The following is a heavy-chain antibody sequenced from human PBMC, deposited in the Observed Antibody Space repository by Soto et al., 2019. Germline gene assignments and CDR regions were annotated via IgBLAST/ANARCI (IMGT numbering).Heavy chain of an antibody. CDR2: IIPIFGTA. V-gene: IGHV1-69*01. D-gene: IGHD3-22*01. Sequence: QVQLVQSGAEVKKPGSSVKVSCKASGGTFSSYAISWVRQAPGHGLEWMGGIIPIFGTANYAQKFQGRVTITADESTSTAYMELSSLRSEDTAVYYCARDAEEYYYDSSGYHQDDAFDIWGQGTMVTVSS. CDR1: GGTFSSYA. CDR3: ARDAEEYYYDSSGYHQDDAFDI. J-gene: IGHJ3*02.